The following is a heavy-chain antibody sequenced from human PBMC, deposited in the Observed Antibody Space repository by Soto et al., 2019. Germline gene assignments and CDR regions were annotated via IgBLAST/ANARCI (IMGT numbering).Heavy chain of an antibody. CDR2: IIPILGIA. D-gene: IGHD3-16*01. J-gene: IGHJ4*02. Sequence: SVKVSCKASGGTFSSYTISWVRQAPGQGLEWMGRIIPILGIANYAQKFQGRVTITADKSTSTAYMELSSLRSEDTAVYYCARDLGGIYFDYWGQGTLVTVSS. CDR1: GGTFSSYT. CDR3: ARDLGGIYFDY. V-gene: IGHV1-69*04.